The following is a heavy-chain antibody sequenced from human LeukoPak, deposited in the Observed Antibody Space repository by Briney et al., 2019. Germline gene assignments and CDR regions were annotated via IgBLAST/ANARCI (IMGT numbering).Heavy chain of an antibody. CDR1: GFTSSSYG. J-gene: IGHJ4*02. CDR2: IRYDGSNK. V-gene: IGHV3-30*02. D-gene: IGHD6-13*01. CDR3: AKVQYSSSWYGIDY. Sequence: GGSLRLSCAASGFTSSSYGMHWVRQAPGKGLEWVAFIRYDGSNKYYADSVKGRFTISRDNSKNTLYLQMNSLRAEDTAVYYCAKVQYSSSWYGIDYWGQGTLVTVSS.